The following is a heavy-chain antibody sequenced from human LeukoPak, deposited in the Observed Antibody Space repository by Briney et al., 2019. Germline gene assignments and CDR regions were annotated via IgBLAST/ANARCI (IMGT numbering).Heavy chain of an antibody. Sequence: GGSLRLSCAASGFTFSSYEMNWVRQAPGKGLEWVSYISSSGSTIYYADSVKGRFTISRDNAKNSLYLQMNSLRAEDTAVYYCARDNDVYSSGWYGYKYYFDYWGQGTLVTVSS. CDR2: ISSSGSTI. V-gene: IGHV3-48*03. CDR1: GFTFSSYE. CDR3: ARDNDVYSSGWYGYKYYFDY. D-gene: IGHD6-19*01. J-gene: IGHJ4*02.